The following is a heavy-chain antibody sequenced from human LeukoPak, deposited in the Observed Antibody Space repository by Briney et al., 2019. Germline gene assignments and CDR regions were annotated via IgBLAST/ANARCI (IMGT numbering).Heavy chain of an antibody. CDR1: GGSISSYY. J-gene: IGHJ4*02. V-gene: IGHV4-4*07. CDR3: AGEKVSYQLTPYYFDY. CDR2: IYTSGST. Sequence: SETLSLTCTVSGGSISSYYWSWIRQPAGKGLEWIGRIYTSGSTNYNPSLKSRVTISVDKSKSQFSLKLSSVTAADTAVYYCAGEKVSYQLTPYYFDYWGQGTLVTVSS. D-gene: IGHD2-2*01.